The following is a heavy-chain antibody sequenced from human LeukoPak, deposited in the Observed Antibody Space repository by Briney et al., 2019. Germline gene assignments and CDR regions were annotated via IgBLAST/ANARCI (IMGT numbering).Heavy chain of an antibody. Sequence: ASVKVSCKASGGTFSSYAISWVRQAPGQGLEWMGRIIPILGIANYAQKFQGRVTITADKSTSTAYMELSSLRSEDTAVYYCARSGRDSADAFDIWGQGTMVTVSS. J-gene: IGHJ3*02. CDR2: IIPILGIA. CDR3: ARSGRDSADAFDI. D-gene: IGHD2-21*01. V-gene: IGHV1-69*04. CDR1: GGTFSSYA.